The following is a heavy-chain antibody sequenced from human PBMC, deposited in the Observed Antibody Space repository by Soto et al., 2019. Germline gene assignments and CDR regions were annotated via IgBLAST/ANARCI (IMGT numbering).Heavy chain of an antibody. Sequence: QVQLQESGPGMVKPSETLSLTCTVSGGSISSYYWSWIRQPAGKGLEWIGRIYTSGSTNYNPSLKSRVTMSGDTSKNQFSLKLSSVTAADTAVYYCARLAGHCSSTSCYWTFDPWGQGTLVTVSS. V-gene: IGHV4-4*07. CDR2: IYTSGST. J-gene: IGHJ5*02. CDR3: ARLAGHCSSTSCYWTFDP. CDR1: GGSISSYY. D-gene: IGHD2-2*01.